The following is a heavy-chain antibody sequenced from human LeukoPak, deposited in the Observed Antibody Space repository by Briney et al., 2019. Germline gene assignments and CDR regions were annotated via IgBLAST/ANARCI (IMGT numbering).Heavy chain of an antibody. CDR2: IYPGDSDT. V-gene: IGHV5-51*01. J-gene: IGHJ6*02. CDR1: GYSFTSYW. D-gene: IGHD2-15*01. CDR3: ARYGILGCSGGNCYTSYFYYGMDV. Sequence: RGESLKISCKGSGYSFTSYWIGWVRQMPGKGLEWMGIIYPGDSDTRYSPSFQGQVTISADKSISTAYLQWSSLTASDTAIYYCARYGILGCSGGNCYTSYFYYGMDVWGQGTTVTVSS.